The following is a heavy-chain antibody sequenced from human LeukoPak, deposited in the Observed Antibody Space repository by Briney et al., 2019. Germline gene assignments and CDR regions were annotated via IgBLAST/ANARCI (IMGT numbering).Heavy chain of an antibody. CDR2: INPNSGGT. CDR1: GYTFTGYY. CDR3: ARGGPLWFGELSALYYYYYMDV. J-gene: IGHJ6*03. V-gene: IGHV1-2*02. D-gene: IGHD3-10*01. Sequence: ASVKVSCKASGYTFTGYYMHWVRQAPGQGLEWMGWINPNSGGTNYAQKFQGRVTMTRDTSISTAYVELSRLRSDDTAVYYCARGGPLWFGELSALYYYYYMDVWGKGTTVTVSS.